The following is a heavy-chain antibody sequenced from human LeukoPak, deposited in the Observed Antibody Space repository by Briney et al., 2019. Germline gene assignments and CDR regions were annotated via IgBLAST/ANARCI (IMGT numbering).Heavy chain of an antibody. D-gene: IGHD3-22*01. Sequence: GGSLRLSCAASGFTFSSYAMSWVRQAPGKGLEWVSAISGSGGSTYYADSVKGRFTISRDNSKNTLYLQMNSLRAEDTAVYYCAKGPWYYYDSSGYLTFDYWGQGTLVTVSS. CDR1: GFTFSSYA. V-gene: IGHV3-23*01. CDR3: AKGPWYYYDSSGYLTFDY. CDR2: ISGSGGST. J-gene: IGHJ4*02.